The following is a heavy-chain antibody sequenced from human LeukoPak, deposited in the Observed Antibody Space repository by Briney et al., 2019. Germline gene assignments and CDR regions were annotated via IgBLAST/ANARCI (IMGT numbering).Heavy chain of an antibody. CDR3: ARGAMAASSAAFDI. CDR2: IYYSGST. D-gene: IGHD5-18*01. J-gene: IGHJ3*02. V-gene: IGHV4-31*03. CDR1: GGSISSGGYY. Sequence: SETLSLSCTVSGGSISSGGYYWSWIRQHPGKGLEWIGYIYYSGSTYYNPSLKSRVTISVDTSKNQFSLKLSSVTAADTAVYYCARGAMAASSAAFDIWGQGTMVTVSS.